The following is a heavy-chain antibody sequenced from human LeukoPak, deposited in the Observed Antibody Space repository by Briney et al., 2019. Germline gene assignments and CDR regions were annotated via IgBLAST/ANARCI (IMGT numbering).Heavy chain of an antibody. V-gene: IGHV3-30*02. CDR3: AKEGAASWDVDV. CDR1: GFIFIGYG. Sequence: AGGSLRLSCAASGFIFIGYGMHWVRQAPGKGPERVAFIRPDGHNKYYADSVKGRFMISRDNSKNTVDLQMNSLRGDDTAMYYCAKEGAASWDVDVWGKGTTVTVSS. J-gene: IGHJ6*04. CDR2: IRPDGHNK. D-gene: IGHD3-3*02.